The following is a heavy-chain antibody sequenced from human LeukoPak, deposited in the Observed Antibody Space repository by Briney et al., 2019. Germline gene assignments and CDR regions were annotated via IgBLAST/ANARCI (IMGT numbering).Heavy chain of an antibody. CDR3: ARHSSMTTVTIRP. V-gene: IGHV4-39*01. D-gene: IGHD4-11*01. J-gene: IGHJ5*02. CDR1: GGSISSSSYY. CDR2: ISQSGST. Sequence: PSETLSLTCTVSGGSISSSSYYWGWIRQPPGKGLEWIGSISQSGSTYYNPSLKSRVTISVDTSKNQFSLKLNSVTAADTAVYFCARHSSMTTVTIRPWGQGTLVTVSS.